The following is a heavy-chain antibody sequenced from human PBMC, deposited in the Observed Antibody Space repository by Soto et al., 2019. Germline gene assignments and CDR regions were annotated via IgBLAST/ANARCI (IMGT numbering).Heavy chain of an antibody. D-gene: IGHD1-20*01. Sequence: PGGSLRLSCATSGFTFSSNGMSWVRQAPGKGLDWVSGISGSGRNTYYADSVKGRFTVSRDNSKNTLFLQMNSLRAEDTAVYYCASDRSLGSNWYYYLESWGQGTLVTVSS. CDR2: ISGSGRNT. J-gene: IGHJ4*02. CDR1: GFTFSSNG. CDR3: ASDRSLGSNWYYYLES. V-gene: IGHV3-23*01.